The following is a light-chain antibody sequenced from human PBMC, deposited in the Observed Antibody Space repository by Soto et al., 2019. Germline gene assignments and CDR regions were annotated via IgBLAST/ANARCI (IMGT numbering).Light chain of an antibody. V-gene: IGKV3-15*01. J-gene: IGKJ2*01. CDR3: QHYNYWPYT. Sequence: EIVMTQSPATLSLSPGERATLSCRASQTIDNTLAWYQRNPGQAPRLLIYDASTRATGVPARFSGSGSGTDFTLTISSLQSEDFAVYYCQHYNYWPYTFGQGTKVEIK. CDR2: DAS. CDR1: QTIDNT.